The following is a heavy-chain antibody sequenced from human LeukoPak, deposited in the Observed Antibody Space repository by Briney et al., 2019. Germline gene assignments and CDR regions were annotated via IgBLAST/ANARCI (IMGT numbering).Heavy chain of an antibody. J-gene: IGHJ4*02. V-gene: IGHV5-51*01. CDR3: ARRQGCSSTSCPPDY. D-gene: IGHD2-2*01. CDR2: IYPGDSDT. Sequence: GESLNISCRGSGYSFTTYWIGWVRQMPGKGLGWMGIIYPGDSDTRYTPSFQGQVTMSADKSINTAYLQWSSLKASDTAMYYCARRQGCSSTSCPPDYWGQGTLVTVSP. CDR1: GYSFTTYW.